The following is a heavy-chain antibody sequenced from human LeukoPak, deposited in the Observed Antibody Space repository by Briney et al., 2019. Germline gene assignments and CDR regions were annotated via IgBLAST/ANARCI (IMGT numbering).Heavy chain of an antibody. CDR1: GYTFTGYG. D-gene: IGHD3-10*01. J-gene: IGHJ5*02. Sequence: ASVKVSCKASGYTFTGYGISWVRQAPGQGLEWMGWISGYSGNTKYAQNLQGRVTMTTDTSTNTAYMELRSLRSDDTAVYYCARDPDDSGRFDPWGQGTLVTVSS. CDR2: ISGYSGNT. CDR3: ARDPDDSGRFDP. V-gene: IGHV1-18*01.